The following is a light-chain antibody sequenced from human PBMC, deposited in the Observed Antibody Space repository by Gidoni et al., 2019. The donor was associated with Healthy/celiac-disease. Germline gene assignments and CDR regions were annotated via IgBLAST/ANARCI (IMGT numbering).Light chain of an antibody. CDR2: GAS. V-gene: IGKV3-20*01. J-gene: IGKJ1*01. Sequence: EIVLTPSPCTLSLSPGERATLSCRASQSVSSSYLAWYQQKPGQAPRLLIYGASSRATGIPDRVSGSGTGTDFTLTISRLEPEDFAVYYCQQYGSSPQTFGQGTKVEIK. CDR1: QSVSSSY. CDR3: QQYGSSPQT.